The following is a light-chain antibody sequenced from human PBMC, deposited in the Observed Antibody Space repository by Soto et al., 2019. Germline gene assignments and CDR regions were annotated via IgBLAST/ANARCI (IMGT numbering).Light chain of an antibody. V-gene: IGKV1-5*01. Sequence: DIQMTQSPSTLPASVGDRVTITCRASQSISTWLAWYQQKPGRAPKLLIYDSSSLESGVPSRFSGSGSGTEFSLTISSLQPDDFAPYYCQQYDSFSSTFGQGTRLEIK. CDR3: QQYDSFSST. J-gene: IGKJ5*01. CDR2: DSS. CDR1: QSISTW.